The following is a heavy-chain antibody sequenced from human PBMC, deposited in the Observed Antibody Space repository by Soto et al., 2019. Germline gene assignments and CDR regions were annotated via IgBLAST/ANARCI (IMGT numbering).Heavy chain of an antibody. Sequence: PGGSLRLSCAASGFTFSSYSMNWVRQAPGKGLEWVSSISSSSSYIYYADSVKGRFTISRDNAKNSLYLQMNSLRAEDTAVYYCAGVAAGTRPGRDYWGQGTLVTVSS. CDR1: GFTFSSYS. CDR2: ISSSSSYI. CDR3: AGVAAGTRPGRDY. V-gene: IGHV3-21*01. D-gene: IGHD1-1*01. J-gene: IGHJ4*02.